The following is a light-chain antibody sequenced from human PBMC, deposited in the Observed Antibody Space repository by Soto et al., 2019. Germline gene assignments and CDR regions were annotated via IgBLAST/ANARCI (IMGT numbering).Light chain of an antibody. CDR3: QXXXSXXWT. CDR1: QSVSSSY. J-gene: IGKJ1*01. Sequence: EIVLTQSPGTLSLSPGERATLSCRASQSVSSSYLAWYQQKPGQAPRLLIYGTSSRATAIPDRFSGSGSGXXXXLTISRLEPEXFAVYXXQXXXSXXWTFXQGX. V-gene: IGKV3-20*01. CDR2: GTS.